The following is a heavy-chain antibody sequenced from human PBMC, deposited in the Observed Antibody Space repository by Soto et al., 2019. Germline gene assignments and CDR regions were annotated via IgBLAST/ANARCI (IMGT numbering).Heavy chain of an antibody. CDR3: AVNYYYDSSGYYFDY. D-gene: IGHD3-22*01. Sequence: SVKVSCKASGCTFSSYSISWVRQAPGQGLEWMGGIIPIFGTANYAQKFQGRVTITADESTSTAYMELSSLRSEDTAVYYCAVNYYYDSSGYYFDYWGQGTLVTVSS. CDR2: IIPIFGTA. J-gene: IGHJ4*02. CDR1: GCTFSSYS. V-gene: IGHV1-69*13.